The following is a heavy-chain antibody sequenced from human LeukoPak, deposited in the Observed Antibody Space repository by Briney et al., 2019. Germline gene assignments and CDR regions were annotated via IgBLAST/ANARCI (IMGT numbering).Heavy chain of an antibody. CDR3: ASGSGIGSSYYDY. Sequence: GSLRLSCAASGFTFSSYAMHWVRQAPGKGLEYVSAISSNGARTYYANSVKGRFTISRDNSKNTLYLQMGSLRAEDMAVYYCASGSGIGSSYYDYWGQGTLVTVSS. CDR1: GFTFSSYA. D-gene: IGHD3-10*01. J-gene: IGHJ4*02. CDR2: ISSNGART. V-gene: IGHV3-64*01.